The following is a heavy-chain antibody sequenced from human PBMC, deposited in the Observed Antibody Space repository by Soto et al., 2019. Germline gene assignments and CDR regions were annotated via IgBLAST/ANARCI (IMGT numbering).Heavy chain of an antibody. D-gene: IGHD3-22*01. CDR1: GGTFSSYA. J-gene: IGHJ3*02. CDR3: ARVSQKDYYDSSGYLGSRAFDI. CDR2: IIPIFGTA. Sequence: ASVKVSCKASGGTFSSYATSWVRQAPGQGLEWMGGIIPIFGTANYAQKFQGRVTITADESTSTAYMELSSLRSEDTAVYYCARVSQKDYYDSSGYLGSRAFDIWGQGTMVTVSS. V-gene: IGHV1-69*13.